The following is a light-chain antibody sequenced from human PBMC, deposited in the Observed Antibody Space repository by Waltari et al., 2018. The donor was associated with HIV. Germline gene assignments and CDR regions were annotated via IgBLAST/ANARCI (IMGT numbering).Light chain of an antibody. CDR3: QSADSSGTLYV. CDR1: ELPKQN. Sequence: SYELTQPPSVPVSPRQTARTSCSGKELPKQNAYGYQPKPGQAPVLVIYKDSERPSGIPKRFSGSSSGTTVTLTISEVQAEDEADYYCQSADSSGTLYVFGTGTKVTVL. V-gene: IGLV3-25*03. CDR2: KDS. J-gene: IGLJ1*01.